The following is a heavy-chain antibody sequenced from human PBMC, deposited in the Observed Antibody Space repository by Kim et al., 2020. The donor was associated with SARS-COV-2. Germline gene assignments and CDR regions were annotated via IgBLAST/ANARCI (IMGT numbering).Heavy chain of an antibody. V-gene: IGHV1-3*01. CDR3: AREGSGSYNWLDP. Sequence: YSQNSPGRLTITRDTSASAAYMELSSLTSKDTAVYYCAREGSGSYNWLDPWGQGTLVTVSS. D-gene: IGHD3-10*01. J-gene: IGHJ5*02.